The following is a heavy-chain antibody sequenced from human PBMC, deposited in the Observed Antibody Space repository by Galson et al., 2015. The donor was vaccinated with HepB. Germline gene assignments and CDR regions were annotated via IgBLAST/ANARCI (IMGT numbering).Heavy chain of an antibody. CDR2: ISSSSSTI. Sequence: SLRLSCAASGFTFSSYSMNWVRQAPGKGLEWVSYISSSSSTIYYADSVKGRFTISRDNAKNSLYLQMNSLRAEDTAVYYCARDKGIVVVPAAIERYYYGMDVWGQGTTVTVS. D-gene: IGHD2-2*02. CDR1: GFTFSSYS. CDR3: ARDKGIVVVPAAIERYYYGMDV. V-gene: IGHV3-48*01. J-gene: IGHJ6*02.